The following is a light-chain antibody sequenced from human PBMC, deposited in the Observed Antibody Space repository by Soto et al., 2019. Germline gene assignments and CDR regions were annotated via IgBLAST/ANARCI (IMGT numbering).Light chain of an antibody. Sequence: EIVMTQSPATLSVSPGERATLSCRASQSVNSNLAWYQQKPGQAPRLLMYGASTRATGIPARFSGSGSGTEFTLIISSLQSEDFAVYYCQKYNDWPPLTFGQGTRLEIK. J-gene: IGKJ5*01. V-gene: IGKV3-15*01. CDR1: QSVNSN. CDR3: QKYNDWPPLT. CDR2: GAS.